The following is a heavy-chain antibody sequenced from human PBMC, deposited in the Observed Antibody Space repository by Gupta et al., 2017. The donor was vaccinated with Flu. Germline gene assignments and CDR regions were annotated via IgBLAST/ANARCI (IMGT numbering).Heavy chain of an antibody. J-gene: IGHJ5*02. CDR2: IRSKANSYAT. D-gene: IGHD3-9*01. Sequence: EVQLVESGGGLVQSGGSLKLSCAASGFTFSGAAMQWVRQTSDKGLEWVGRIRSKANSYATTYDASVKGRFTISRDDSKNTAFLQMNSLKTEDTAVYYCTRHGVDLLRYFQAWGQGTLVTVSS. V-gene: IGHV3-73*02. CDR3: TRHGVDLLRYFQA. CDR1: GFTFSGAA.